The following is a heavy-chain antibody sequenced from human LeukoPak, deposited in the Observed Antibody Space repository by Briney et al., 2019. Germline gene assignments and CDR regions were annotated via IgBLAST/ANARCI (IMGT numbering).Heavy chain of an antibody. D-gene: IGHD6-19*01. Sequence: SETLSLTCAVYGGSFSGYYWSWIRQPPGKGLEWIGEINHSGSTNYNPSLKSRVTISVDTSENQFSLKLSSVTAADTAVYYCARGYSQWLVVSPYYMDVWGKGTTVTVSS. CDR3: ARGYSQWLVVSPYYMDV. V-gene: IGHV4-34*01. CDR1: GGSFSGYY. CDR2: INHSGST. J-gene: IGHJ6*03.